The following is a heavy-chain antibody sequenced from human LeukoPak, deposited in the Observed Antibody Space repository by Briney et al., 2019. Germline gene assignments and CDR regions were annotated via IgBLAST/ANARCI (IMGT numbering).Heavy chain of an antibody. J-gene: IGHJ4*02. V-gene: IGHV1-18*01. Sequence: ASVKVSCKASGYTFTSYGISWARQAPGQGLEWMGWISAYNGNTNYAQKLQGRVTMTTDTSTSTAYLELRSLGSDDTAVYYCARDRWELLSGDYWGQGTLVTVSS. CDR1: GYTFTSYG. D-gene: IGHD1-26*01. CDR2: ISAYNGNT. CDR3: ARDRWELLSGDY.